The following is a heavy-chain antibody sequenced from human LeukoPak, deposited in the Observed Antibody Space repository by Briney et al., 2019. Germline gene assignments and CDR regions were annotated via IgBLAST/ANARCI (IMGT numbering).Heavy chain of an antibody. CDR2: IYYSGST. CDR3: ARHEVGDYEPIYFDY. D-gene: IGHD4-17*01. V-gene: IGHV4-59*08. CDR1: GGSISSHY. J-gene: IGHJ4*02. Sequence: SETLSLTCIVSGGSISSHYWSWIRQPPGKGLECIGNIYYSGSTNHNPSLKSRVAISVDTSKNQFSLKLSSVTAADTAVYYCARHEVGDYEPIYFDYWGQGTLVTVSS.